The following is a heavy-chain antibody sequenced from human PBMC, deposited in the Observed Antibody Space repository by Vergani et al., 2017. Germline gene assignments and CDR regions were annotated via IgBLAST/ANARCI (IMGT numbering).Heavy chain of an antibody. Sequence: EVQLVESGGGLVQPGGSLRLSCAASGFTFSSYSMNWVRQAPGKGLEWVSYISSSSSTIYYADSVKGRFTISRDNAKNSLYLQRNSLRAEDTAVYYCAREGCSSTSCVYYYYYYMDVWGKGTTVTVSS. J-gene: IGHJ6*03. CDR2: ISSSSSTI. D-gene: IGHD2-2*01. CDR1: GFTFSSYS. CDR3: AREGCSSTSCVYYYYYYMDV. V-gene: IGHV3-48*01.